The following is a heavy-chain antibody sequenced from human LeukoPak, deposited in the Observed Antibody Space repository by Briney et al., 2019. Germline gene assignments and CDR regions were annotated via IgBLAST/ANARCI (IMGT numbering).Heavy chain of an antibody. V-gene: IGHV3-23*01. CDR3: AKEGGYNYGYLDY. D-gene: IGHD5-18*01. Sequence: GGSLRLSCAVSGFAYSSYAMSWVRQAPGKGLEGVSTISGSGDTYYVDSVKGRFTISRDNSKNTLYLQMNSLRAEDTAVYYCAKEGGYNYGYLDYWGRGSLVTVSS. CDR2: ISGSGDT. J-gene: IGHJ4*02. CDR1: GFAYSSYA.